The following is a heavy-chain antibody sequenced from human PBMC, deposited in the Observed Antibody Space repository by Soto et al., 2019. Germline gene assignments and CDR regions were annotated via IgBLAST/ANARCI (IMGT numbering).Heavy chain of an antibody. V-gene: IGHV3-23*01. Sequence: EVQLLQSGGGLVQPGGSLRLSCTASGFIYSIYAMAWVSQDPGKGLEWVSAISGRGGETYYADSVKGRFTISRDNSKNTVYLQMTNLRAEDTAVYYCAKEIAVAVATPPEYWGQGTLVTVSS. CDR1: GFIYSIYA. D-gene: IGHD5-12*01. CDR3: AKEIAVAVATPPEY. J-gene: IGHJ4*02. CDR2: ISGRGGET.